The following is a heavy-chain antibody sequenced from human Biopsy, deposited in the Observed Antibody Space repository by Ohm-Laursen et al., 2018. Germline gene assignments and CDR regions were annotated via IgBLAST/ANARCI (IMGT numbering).Heavy chain of an antibody. CDR2: ISPSGATT. CDR1: GNTFATYH. V-gene: IGHV1-46*01. J-gene: IGHJ6*02. CDR3: ARAGVGSDGTDSYYYGVDV. Sequence: ASVKVSCKTSGNTFATYHIHWVRQAPGQGLEWMGVISPSGATTSFSQKFQGRITMTRDTSTGTAYMDLSSLGSEDTAVYYCARAGVGSDGTDSYYYGVDVWGPGTTVTVSS. D-gene: IGHD5-24*01.